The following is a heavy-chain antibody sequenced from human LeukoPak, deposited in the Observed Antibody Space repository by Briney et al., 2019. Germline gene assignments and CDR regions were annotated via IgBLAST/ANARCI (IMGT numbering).Heavy chain of an antibody. CDR2: IYTSGST. D-gene: IGHD3-10*01. V-gene: IGHV4-61*02. CDR3: AVGGYYYRY. CDR1: GGSIGSDSYY. Sequence: PSETVSLTCTVSGGSIGSDSYYWSWLRQPAGKGLEWIGRIYTSGSTNYNPSLKSRVTISVDTSNNQFSLKLSSVTAADTAVYYCAVGGYYYRYWGQGTLVTVSS. J-gene: IGHJ4*02.